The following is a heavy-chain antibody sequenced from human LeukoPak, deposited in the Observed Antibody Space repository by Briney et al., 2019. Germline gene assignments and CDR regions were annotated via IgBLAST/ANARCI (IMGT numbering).Heavy chain of an antibody. CDR2: IYHSGST. CDR3: ARAITIFDYYYGMDV. D-gene: IGHD3-9*01. Sequence: SGTLSLTCAVSGGSISSSNWWSWVRQPPGKGLEWIGEIYHSGSTNYNPSLKSRVTISVDKSKNQFSLKLSSVTAADTAVYYCARAITIFDYYYGMDVWGQGTTVTVSS. J-gene: IGHJ6*02. V-gene: IGHV4-4*02. CDR1: GGSISSSNW.